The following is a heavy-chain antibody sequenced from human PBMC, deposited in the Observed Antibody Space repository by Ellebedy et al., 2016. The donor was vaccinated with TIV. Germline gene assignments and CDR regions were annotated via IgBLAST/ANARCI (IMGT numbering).Heavy chain of an antibody. J-gene: IGHJ5*02. CDR1: GGSFSGYY. CDR2: INHSGST. Sequence: SETLSLTXAVYGGSFSGYYWSWIRQPPGKGLEWIGEINHSGSTNYNPSLKSRVTISVDTSKNQFSLKLSSVTAADTAVYYCARGLAARQRPWFDPWGQGTLVTVSS. D-gene: IGHD6-6*01. V-gene: IGHV4-34*01. CDR3: ARGLAARQRPWFDP.